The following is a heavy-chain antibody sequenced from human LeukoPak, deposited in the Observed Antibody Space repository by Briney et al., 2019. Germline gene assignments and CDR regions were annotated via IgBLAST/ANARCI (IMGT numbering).Heavy chain of an antibody. CDR1: GFTFSSYG. D-gene: IGHD2-2*01. V-gene: IGHV3-30*02. CDR3: AKDGLGYCSSTSCIRTHFDY. CDR2: IRYDGSNK. Sequence: GGSLRLSCAASGFTFSSYGMHWVRQAPGKGLEWVAFIRYDGSNKYYADSVKGRFTISRDNSKNTLYLQMNSLRAEDTAVYYCAKDGLGYCSSTSCIRTHFDYWGQGTLVTVSS. J-gene: IGHJ4*02.